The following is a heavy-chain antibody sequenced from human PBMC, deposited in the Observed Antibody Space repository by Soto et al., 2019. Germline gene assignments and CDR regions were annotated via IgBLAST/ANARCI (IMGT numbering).Heavy chain of an antibody. CDR1: GYTLTELP. CDR2: FDPEDGET. J-gene: IGHJ4*02. CDR3: ATDGGSGWLFDY. V-gene: IGHV1-24*01. D-gene: IGHD6-19*01. Sequence: ASVKVSCKVSGYTLTELPMHRVRQAPGKGLEWMGGFDPEDGETIYAQKFQGRVTMTEDTSTDTAYMELSSLRSEDTAVYYCATDGGSGWLFDYWGQGTLVTVSS.